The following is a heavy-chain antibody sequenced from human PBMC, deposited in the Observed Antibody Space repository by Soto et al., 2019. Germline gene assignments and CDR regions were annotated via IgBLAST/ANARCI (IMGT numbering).Heavy chain of an antibody. Sequence: QVQLQESGPGLVKPSQTLSLTCTVSGGSISSGGYYWSWIRQHPGKGLEWIGYIYYSGSTYYNPSLKSRVTISVDTSKNQFSLKLSSVTAADTAVYYCARVDYYDSSGYYSAGYNWFDPWGQGTLVTVSS. V-gene: IGHV4-31*03. CDR3: ARVDYYDSSGYYSAGYNWFDP. D-gene: IGHD3-22*01. J-gene: IGHJ5*02. CDR2: IYYSGST. CDR1: GGSISSGGYY.